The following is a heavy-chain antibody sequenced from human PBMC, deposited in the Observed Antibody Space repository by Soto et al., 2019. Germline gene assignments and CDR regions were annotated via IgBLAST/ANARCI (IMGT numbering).Heavy chain of an antibody. CDR3: ARKAEYYGFDI. V-gene: IGHV1-69*01. J-gene: IGHJ3*02. D-gene: IGHD3-10*01. Sequence: QVQLVQSGAAVQKPGSSVKVSCKASGDTFTNYAINWVRQAPGQGLEWMGGFIPIFDAANYAHNFRGRVTITEDESTSTAYMELSGLRSEDTAMYYCARKAEYYGFDIWGQGTLVTVSS. CDR2: FIPIFDAA. CDR1: GDTFTNYA.